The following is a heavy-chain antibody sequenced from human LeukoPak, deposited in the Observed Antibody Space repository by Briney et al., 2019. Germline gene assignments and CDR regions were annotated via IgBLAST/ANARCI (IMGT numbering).Heavy chain of an antibody. CDR2: INHSGST. CDR3: ARGLAVAGTILDY. Sequence: SETLSLTSAVYGGSFSGYYWSWLRQPPGKGLEWIVEINHSGSTKYNPPLKSRVTISVDTSKNQFSLKLSSVTAADTAVYYCARGLAVAGTILDYWGQGTLVTVSS. D-gene: IGHD6-19*01. CDR1: GGSFSGYY. J-gene: IGHJ4*02. V-gene: IGHV4-34*01.